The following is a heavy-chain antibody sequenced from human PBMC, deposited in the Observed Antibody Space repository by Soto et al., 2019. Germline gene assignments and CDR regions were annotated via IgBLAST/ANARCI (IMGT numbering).Heavy chain of an antibody. D-gene: IGHD4-17*01. Sequence: EVQLLESGENMVQPGGSLRLSGAASGFTFSGNAMSWVRQAQGKGLEWVSSISASGDNTYYADSVKGRVTISRDNSKDILYLQMNTLSADATAVYYCAKLTGPTGGYWGQGTLVTVSS. CDR2: ISASGDNT. CDR3: AKLTGPTGGY. V-gene: IGHV3-23*01. J-gene: IGHJ4*02. CDR1: GFTFSGNA.